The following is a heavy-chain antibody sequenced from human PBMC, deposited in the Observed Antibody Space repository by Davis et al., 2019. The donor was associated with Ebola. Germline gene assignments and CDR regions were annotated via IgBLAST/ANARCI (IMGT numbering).Heavy chain of an antibody. V-gene: IGHV3-74*01. Sequence: HTGGSLRLSCEASGFTFSSYWMDWVRHAPGKGLVWVSRINSDESSSYADSVKGRFTISRDNAKNTVYLEMNSLRAEDTAVYYCARPAGSGVVTYDYWGQGTLVTVSS. CDR3: ARPAGSGVVTYDY. CDR1: GFTFSSYW. D-gene: IGHD3-3*01. J-gene: IGHJ4*02. CDR2: INSDESS.